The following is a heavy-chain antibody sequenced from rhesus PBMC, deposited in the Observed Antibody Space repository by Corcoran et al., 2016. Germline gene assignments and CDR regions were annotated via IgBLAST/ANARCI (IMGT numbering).Heavy chain of an antibody. CDR2: YNGDDRTT. Sequence: QVQLQESGPGLVKPSETLSLTCAVSGASISGFWWTWIRGTPGKGLVWIGEYNGDDRTTYYADSLKCRVTISNDASQNQFSLKLSAMTAADTAVYFCARGGYGSSCHWGQGVLVTVSS. CDR1: GASISGFW. CDR3: ARGGYGSSCH. J-gene: IGHJ4*01. V-gene: IGHV4-80*01. D-gene: IGHD4-29*01.